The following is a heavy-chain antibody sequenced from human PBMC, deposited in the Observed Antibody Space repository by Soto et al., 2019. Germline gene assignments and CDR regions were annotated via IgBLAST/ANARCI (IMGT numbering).Heavy chain of an antibody. CDR1: GFSFGSYW. Sequence: LRLSCAVSGFSFGSYWMSWVRQAPGKGLEWLASIKDDGSERYYLDSVKGRFTISRDNAKDSLSLQMNSLRGEDTAFYYCARDVGPVTIFGEALSGYFDFWGQGTLVTVSS. CDR3: ARDVGPVTIFGEALSGYFDF. D-gene: IGHD3-3*01. CDR2: IKDDGSER. V-gene: IGHV3-7*03. J-gene: IGHJ4*02.